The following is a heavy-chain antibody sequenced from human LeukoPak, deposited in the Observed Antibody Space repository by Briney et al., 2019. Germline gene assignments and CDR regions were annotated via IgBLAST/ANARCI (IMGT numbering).Heavy chain of an antibody. CDR2: IKQDGSEI. D-gene: IGHD1-26*01. J-gene: IGHJ4*02. V-gene: IGHV3-7*01. CDR3: ARDSGSYYFDY. Sequence: PGGSLRLSCAASGFTFSNYWMSWVRQAPGKELEWVANIKQDGSEIYYVDSVKGRFTISRDNSKNTLYLQMNSLRAEDTAVYYCARDSGSYYFDYWGQGTLVTVSS. CDR1: GFTFSNYW.